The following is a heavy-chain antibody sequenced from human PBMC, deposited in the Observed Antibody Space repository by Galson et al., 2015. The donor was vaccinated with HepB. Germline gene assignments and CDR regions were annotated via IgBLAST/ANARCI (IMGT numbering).Heavy chain of an antibody. CDR2: IHPGDSDT. Sequence: QSGAEVKKPGESLKISCKGPGYSFTSYWIGWVRQMPGKGLEWMGIIHPGDSDTRYSPSFQGQVTISADKSISTAYLQWSSLKASDTAMYYCARLSPQAMIANPYYFDYWGQGTLVTVSS. CDR1: GYSFTSYW. V-gene: IGHV5-51*01. D-gene: IGHD3-22*01. CDR3: ARLSPQAMIANPYYFDY. J-gene: IGHJ4*02.